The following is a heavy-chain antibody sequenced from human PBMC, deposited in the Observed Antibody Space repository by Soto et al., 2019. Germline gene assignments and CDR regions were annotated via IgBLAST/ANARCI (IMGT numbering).Heavy chain of an antibody. J-gene: IGHJ4*02. CDR2: IYYSGST. V-gene: IGHV4-39*01. Sequence: QLQLQESGPGLVKPSETLSLTCTVSGGSISSSSYYWGWIRQPPGKGLEWIGSIYYSGSTYYNPSLKSRVTISVVTSKNQFSLKLSSVTAADTAVYYCARSTTGTTGPSALRYWGQGTLVTVSS. D-gene: IGHD1-1*01. CDR3: ARSTTGTTGPSALRY. CDR1: GGSISSSSYY.